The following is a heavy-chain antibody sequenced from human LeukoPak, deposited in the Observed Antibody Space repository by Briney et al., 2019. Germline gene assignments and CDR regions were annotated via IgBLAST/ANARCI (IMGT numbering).Heavy chain of an antibody. CDR3: ARDTVGVTDY. CDR1: GFTFSSYS. CDR2: ISSSSSYI. J-gene: IGHJ4*02. Sequence: NPGGSLRLSCVASGFTFSSYSMNWVRQAPGKGLEWVSSISSSSSYIYYADSVKGRFTISRDNAKNSLYLQMNSLRAEDTALYYCARDTVGVTDYWGQGTLVTVSS. D-gene: IGHD1-26*01. V-gene: IGHV3-21*01.